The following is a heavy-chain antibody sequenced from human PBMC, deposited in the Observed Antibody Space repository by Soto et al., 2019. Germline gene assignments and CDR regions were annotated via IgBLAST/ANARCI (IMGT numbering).Heavy chain of an antibody. V-gene: IGHV4-4*02. CDR2: IFHSGST. CDR1: GASVISTNW. D-gene: IGHD3-22*01. CDR3: ARDMFYYDSNYYYFRGPFDY. J-gene: IGHJ4*02. Sequence: QVHLQESGPGLVKPSGTLSLTCAVSGASVISTNWWSWVRQPPGKGLEWIGEIFHSGSTNYNPSLKSRVTISLDQSKNPFSLNLTSVTAADTAIYYCARDMFYYDSNYYYFRGPFDYWGQGTLVTVSS.